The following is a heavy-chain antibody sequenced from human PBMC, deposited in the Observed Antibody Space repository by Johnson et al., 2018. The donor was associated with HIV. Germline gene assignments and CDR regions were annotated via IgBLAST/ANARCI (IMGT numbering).Heavy chain of an antibody. D-gene: IGHD3-22*01. V-gene: IGHV3-30*03. Sequence: QVQLVESGGGVVQPGRSLRLSCAASGFSFGTYAMHWVRQAPGKGLEWVAVISHDGYNEDYGDYVKGRFTISRDNSKNSLYLQMNSLRAEDTAVYYCARDRPIAPFDIWGQGTMVTVSS. CDR1: GFSFGTYA. CDR3: ARDRPIAPFDI. J-gene: IGHJ3*02. CDR2: ISHDGYNE.